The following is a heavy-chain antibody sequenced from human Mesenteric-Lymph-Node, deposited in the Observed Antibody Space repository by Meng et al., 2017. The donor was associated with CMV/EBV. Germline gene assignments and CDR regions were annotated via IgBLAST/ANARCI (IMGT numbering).Heavy chain of an antibody. Sequence: DTFTSFGITWIRQAPGQGLEWMGWLSVRNGDTNYEENLQGRLTITADTSTTTFHMELRSLTSDDTAMYYCAAYGSGTYYSKTNYFDPWGQGTLVTVSS. CDR1: DTFTSFG. CDR2: LSVRNGDT. D-gene: IGHD3-10*01. J-gene: IGHJ5*02. CDR3: AAYGSGTYYSKTNYFDP. V-gene: IGHV1-18*04.